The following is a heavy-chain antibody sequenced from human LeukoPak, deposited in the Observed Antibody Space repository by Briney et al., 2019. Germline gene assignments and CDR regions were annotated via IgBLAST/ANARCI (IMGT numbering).Heavy chain of an antibody. J-gene: IGHJ4*02. V-gene: IGHV3-23*01. CDR3: AKGLGIVGAKGYFDY. D-gene: IGHD1-26*01. CDR1: GFTFSSYG. Sequence: GGTLRLSCAASGFTFSSYGMSWVRQAPGKGLEWVSAISGSGGSTYYADSVKGRFTISRDNSKNTLYLQMNSLRAEDTAVYYCAKGLGIVGAKGYFDYWGQGTLVTVSS. CDR2: ISGSGGST.